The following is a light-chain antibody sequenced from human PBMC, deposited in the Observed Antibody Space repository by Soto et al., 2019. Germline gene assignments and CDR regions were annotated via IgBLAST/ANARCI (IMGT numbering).Light chain of an antibody. CDR3: QQRSNWYT. CDR2: AAS. Sequence: EIVLTQSPATLSLSPGERATLSCRASQSVSSYLAWYQQKPGQAPRLLIYAASNRASGIPDKFSGSGCGTVLANSLSSLEPEDFAVYYCQQRSNWYTFGKGTKLEIK. J-gene: IGKJ2*01. V-gene: IGKV3-11*01. CDR1: QSVSSY.